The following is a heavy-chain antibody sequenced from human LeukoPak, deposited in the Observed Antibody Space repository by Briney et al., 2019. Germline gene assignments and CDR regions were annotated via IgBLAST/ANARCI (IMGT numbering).Heavy chain of an antibody. CDR3: TKVGLSGLFDY. V-gene: IGHV4-59*01. Sequence: SETLSLTCTVSGVSISDFYWTWIRQSPGNGLEWIGYIYYDGSTDYNPSLKSRVTMSIDTSRSQFSLKLNSVTAADTAVYYCTKVGLSGLFDYWGQGALVTVSS. CDR1: GVSISDFY. CDR2: IYYDGST. D-gene: IGHD3-10*01. J-gene: IGHJ4*02.